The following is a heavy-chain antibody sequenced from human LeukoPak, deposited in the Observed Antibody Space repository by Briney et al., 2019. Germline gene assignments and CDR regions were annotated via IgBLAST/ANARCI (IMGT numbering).Heavy chain of an antibody. Sequence: GESLKISSKGSGYSFTSYWIGWVREMPGKGLEWMGIIYPGDSDTRYSPSFQGQVTISADKSISTAYLQWSSLKASDTAMYYCARSLPPDCSGGSCYAGNDAFDIWGQGTMVTVSS. CDR1: GYSFTSYW. CDR2: IYPGDSDT. CDR3: ARSLPPDCSGGSCYAGNDAFDI. V-gene: IGHV5-51*01. J-gene: IGHJ3*02. D-gene: IGHD2-15*01.